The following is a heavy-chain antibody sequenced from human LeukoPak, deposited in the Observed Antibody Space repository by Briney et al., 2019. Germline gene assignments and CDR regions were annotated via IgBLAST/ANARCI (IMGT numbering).Heavy chain of an antibody. CDR3: ARDGGQYSSSWKENWFDP. V-gene: IGHV3-21*01. D-gene: IGHD6-13*01. CDR1: GFTFSSYS. J-gene: IGHJ5*02. CDR2: ISSSSSYI. Sequence: PGGSLRLSCAASGFTFSSYSMNWVRQAPGKGLEWVSSISSSSSYIYYADSVKGRFTISRDNAKNSLYLQMNSLRAEDTAVCYCARDGGQYSSSWKENWFDPWGQGTLVTVSS.